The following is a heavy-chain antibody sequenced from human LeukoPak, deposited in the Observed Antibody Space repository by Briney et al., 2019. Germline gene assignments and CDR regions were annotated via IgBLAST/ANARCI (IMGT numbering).Heavy chain of an antibody. J-gene: IGHJ4*02. CDR2: IYYSGST. D-gene: IGHD6-19*01. Sequence: NPSETLSLTCTVSGGSIGSSSYYWGWIRQPPGKGLEWIGSIYYSGSTYYNPSLKSRVTISVDTSKNQFSLKLSSVTAADTAVYYCAGIAVAGFDYWGQGTLVTVSS. V-gene: IGHV4-39*01. CDR3: AGIAVAGFDY. CDR1: GGSIGSSSYY.